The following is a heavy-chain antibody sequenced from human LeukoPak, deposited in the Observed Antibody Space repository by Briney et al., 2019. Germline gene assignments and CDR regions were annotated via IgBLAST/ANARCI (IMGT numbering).Heavy chain of an antibody. Sequence: TGGSLRLSCAGSGFTFSGYGMHWFRQTPGKGLEWVAVIAYDGSRAFYADSVQGRFTISRDNSKNTMYVQMDDLRAEDTAVYYCTRYNNDLFDYWGQGTLVTVSS. CDR1: GFTFSGYG. CDR3: TRYNNDLFDY. CDR2: IAYDGSRA. D-gene: IGHD1-14*01. J-gene: IGHJ4*02. V-gene: IGHV3-33*01.